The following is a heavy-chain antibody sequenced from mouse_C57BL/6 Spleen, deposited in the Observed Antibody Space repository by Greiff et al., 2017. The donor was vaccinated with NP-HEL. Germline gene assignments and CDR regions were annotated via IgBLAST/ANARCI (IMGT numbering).Heavy chain of an antibody. CDR2: INPNYGTT. J-gene: IGHJ4*01. V-gene: IGHV1-39*01. CDR1: GYSFTDYN. Sequence: VQLQQSGPELVKPGASVKISCKASGYSFTDYNMNWVKQSNGQSLEWIGVINPNYGTTSYNQKFKGKATLTVDQSSSTAYMQLNSLTSEDSAVYYCARSRYGSSYCAMDYWGQGTSVTVSS. D-gene: IGHD1-1*01. CDR3: ARSRYGSSYCAMDY.